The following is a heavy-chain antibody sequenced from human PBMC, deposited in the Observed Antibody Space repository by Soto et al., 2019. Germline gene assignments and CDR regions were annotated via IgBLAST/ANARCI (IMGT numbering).Heavy chain of an antibody. CDR1: GGSFSGYY. CDR3: HYDFWSGSQAQYYCDY. V-gene: IGHV4-34*01. Sequence: QVQLQQWGAGLLKPSETLSLTCAVYGGSFSGYYWSWIRQPPGKGLEWIGEINHSGSTNYNPSLKSRVTISVDTSKNQFSLKLSSVTAADTAVYYCHYDFWSGSQAQYYCDYWGQGALVTVSS. D-gene: IGHD3-3*01. CDR2: INHSGST. J-gene: IGHJ4*02.